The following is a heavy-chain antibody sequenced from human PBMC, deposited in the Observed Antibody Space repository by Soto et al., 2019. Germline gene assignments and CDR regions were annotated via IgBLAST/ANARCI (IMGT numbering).Heavy chain of an antibody. V-gene: IGHV1-46*01. CDR2: INPSGGST. CDR3: ARDRFSGQLHYFDY. CDR1: GYTFTSYY. J-gene: IGHJ4*02. D-gene: IGHD1-26*01. Sequence: QVQLVQSGAEVKKPGASVKVSCKASGYTFTSYYMHWVRQAPGQGLEWMGIINPSGGSTSYAQKFQGRVTXXRXTCXSTVYMELSSLRSEDTAVYYCARDRFSGQLHYFDYWGQGTLVTVSS.